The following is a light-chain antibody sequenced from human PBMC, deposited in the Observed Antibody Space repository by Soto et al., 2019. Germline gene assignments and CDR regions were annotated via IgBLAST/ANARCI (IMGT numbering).Light chain of an antibody. CDR2: DVS. CDR1: SSDVGGYNY. Sequence: QSVLTXPASVSGSPGQSITISCTGTSSDVGGYNYVSWYQQHPDKAPKVMIYDVSSLPSGVSNRFSGSKSGNTASLTISGLQAEDEADYYCSSYRSGSTHYVFGTGTKVTVL. V-gene: IGLV2-14*01. J-gene: IGLJ1*01. CDR3: SSYRSGSTHYV.